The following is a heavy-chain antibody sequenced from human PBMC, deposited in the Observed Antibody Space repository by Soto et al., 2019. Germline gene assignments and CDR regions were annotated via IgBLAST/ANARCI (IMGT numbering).Heavy chain of an antibody. CDR2: ISYDGSNK. CDR3: AKDSGYGDYEFSGAFDI. Sequence: PGRSLRLSCAASGFTLSNAGISRVRQDPGKGLEWVAVISYDGSNKYYADSVKGRFTISRDNSKNTLYLQMNSLRAEDTAVYYCAKDSGYGDYEFSGAFDIWGQGTMVTVSS. CDR1: GFTLSNAG. D-gene: IGHD4-17*01. J-gene: IGHJ3*02. V-gene: IGHV3-30*18.